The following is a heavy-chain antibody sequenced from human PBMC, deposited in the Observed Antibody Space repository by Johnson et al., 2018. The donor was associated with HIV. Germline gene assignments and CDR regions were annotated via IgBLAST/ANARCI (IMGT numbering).Heavy chain of an antibody. CDR1: GFTFTNYG. CDR3: AGAFGELLLAFDI. D-gene: IGHD1-26*01. Sequence: QVQLVESGGGVVQPGRSLRLSCAASGFTFTNYGMHWVRQAPGKGLEWVALISYDGSNKYHADSVKGRFTISRDNSKNTLYLQMNSLRAEDTAVYYCAGAFGELLLAFDIWGQGTMVTVSS. CDR2: ISYDGSNK. V-gene: IGHV3-30*03. J-gene: IGHJ3*02.